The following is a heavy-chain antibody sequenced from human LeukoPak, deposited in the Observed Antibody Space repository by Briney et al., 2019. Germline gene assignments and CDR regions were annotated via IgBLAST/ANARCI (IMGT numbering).Heavy chain of an antibody. J-gene: IGHJ4*02. CDR1: GGSFSGYY. V-gene: IGHV4-34*01. CDR2: INHSGST. CDR3: ARGRYSSGWYDFDY. Sequence: PSETLPLTCAVHGGSFSGYYWSWIRQPPGKGLEWIGEINHSGSTNYNPSLKSRVTISVDTSKNQFSLKLSSVTAADTAVYYCARGRYSSGWYDFDYWGQGTLVTVSS. D-gene: IGHD6-19*01.